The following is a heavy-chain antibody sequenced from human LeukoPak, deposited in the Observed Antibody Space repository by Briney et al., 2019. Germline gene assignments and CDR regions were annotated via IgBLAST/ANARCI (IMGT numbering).Heavy chain of an antibody. CDR2: IYYSGST. CDR1: GGSISSGDYY. V-gene: IGHV4-30-4*01. D-gene: IGHD3-3*01. CDR3: ARDKREYYDFWSGYYTTYNWFDP. J-gene: IGHJ5*02. Sequence: SETLSLTCTVSGGSISSGDYYWSWIRQPPGKGLEWIGYIYYSGSTYYNPSLKSRVTISVDTSKNQFSLKLSSVTAADTAVYYCARDKREYYDFWSGYYTTYNWFDPWGQGTLVTVSS.